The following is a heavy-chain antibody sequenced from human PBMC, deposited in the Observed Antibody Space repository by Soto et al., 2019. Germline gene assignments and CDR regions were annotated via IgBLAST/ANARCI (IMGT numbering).Heavy chain of an antibody. CDR1: GGTFSSYA. D-gene: IGHD2-15*01. J-gene: IGHJ5*02. V-gene: IGHV1-69*01. Sequence: QVQLVQSGAEVKKPGSSVKVSCKASGGTFSSYAISWVRQAPGQGLEWMGGIIPIFGTANYAQKFQGRVTITADESTSTAYMELSSLRSEDTAVYYCARDAIVVVVAARGWNWFDPWGQGTLVTVSS. CDR2: IIPIFGTA. CDR3: ARDAIVVVVAARGWNWFDP.